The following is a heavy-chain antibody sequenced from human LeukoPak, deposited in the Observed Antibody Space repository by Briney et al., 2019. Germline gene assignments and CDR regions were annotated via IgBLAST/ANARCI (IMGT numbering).Heavy chain of an antibody. J-gene: IGHJ5*02. D-gene: IGHD5-12*01. Sequence: SETLSLTFAVYGGSFSGYYWSWIRQPPGKGLEWIGEINHSGSTNYNPSLKSRVTISVDTSKNQFSLKLSSVTAADTAVYYCAREVIGPTGYSITHNWFDPWGQGTLVTVSS. V-gene: IGHV4-34*01. CDR3: AREVIGPTGYSITHNWFDP. CDR2: INHSGST. CDR1: GGSFSGYY.